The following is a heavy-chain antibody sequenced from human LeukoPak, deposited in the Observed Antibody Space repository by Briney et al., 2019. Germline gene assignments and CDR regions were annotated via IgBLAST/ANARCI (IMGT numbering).Heavy chain of an antibody. CDR1: GFTFDEYA. J-gene: IGHJ4*02. Sequence: GGSLRLSCAASGFTFDEYAMHWVRQAPGKGLEWVSFISGDGGSTYYTDSVKGRFTISRDNSKNSLYLQMNSLRTEDTALYYCAKVQFGYEGRKRDFDYWGQGTLVTVSS. D-gene: IGHD2-2*01. CDR2: ISGDGGST. CDR3: AKVQFGYEGRKRDFDY. V-gene: IGHV3-43*02.